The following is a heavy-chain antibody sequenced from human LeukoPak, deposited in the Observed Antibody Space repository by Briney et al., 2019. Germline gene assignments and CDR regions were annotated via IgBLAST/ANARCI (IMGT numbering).Heavy chain of an antibody. Sequence: PSETLSLTCTVSGGSISGYYWSWIRQPPGKGLEWIGYIYYSGNTRYNPSLKSRVSISVDSSKNQFSLKLKSVTAADTAVYYCARPHSRGWYGSFEIWGQGTMVTVSS. J-gene: IGHJ3*02. CDR1: GGSISGYY. D-gene: IGHD6-19*01. CDR2: IYYSGNT. CDR3: ARPHSRGWYGSFEI. V-gene: IGHV4-59*08.